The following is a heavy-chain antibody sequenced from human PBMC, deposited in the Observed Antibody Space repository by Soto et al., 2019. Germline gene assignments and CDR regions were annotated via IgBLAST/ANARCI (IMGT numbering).Heavy chain of an antibody. CDR2: ISWNSGSI. D-gene: IGHD3-22*01. V-gene: IGHV3-9*01. CDR1: GFTFDDFA. J-gene: IGHJ4*02. Sequence: SLRLSCSASGFTFDDFAMHWVRQAPGKGLEWVSGISWNSGSIGYGDSVKGRFTISRDNAKNSLYLQMNSLRAEDTALYYCAKDRRYYDSTGSFDYWGQGTLVTVSS. CDR3: AKDRRYYDSTGSFDY.